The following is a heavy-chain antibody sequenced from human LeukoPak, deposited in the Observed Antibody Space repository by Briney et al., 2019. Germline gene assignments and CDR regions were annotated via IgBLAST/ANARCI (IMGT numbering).Heavy chain of an antibody. J-gene: IGHJ4*02. CDR2: IIPIFGTA. Sequence: SVKVSCKASGGTFSSYAISWVRQPPGQGLEWMGGIIPIFGTANYAQKFQGRVTITADESTSTAYMELSSLRSEDTAVYYCARDPEGDSSGYYYYWGQGTLVTVSS. CDR3: ARDPEGDSSGYYYY. V-gene: IGHV1-69*01. CDR1: GGTFSSYA. D-gene: IGHD3-22*01.